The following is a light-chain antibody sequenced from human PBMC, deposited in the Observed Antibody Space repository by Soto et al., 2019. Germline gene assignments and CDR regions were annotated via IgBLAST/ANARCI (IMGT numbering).Light chain of an antibody. Sequence: SSELTQPPSVSVAPGKTARITCGGTNIGSKSVHWYQQKPGQAPVLDIYYDSDRPSGIPERFSGSNSGNTATLTISRVEAGDEADYYCQVWDSSSDHVVFGGGTKVTVL. V-gene: IGLV3-21*04. CDR2: YDS. CDR3: QVWDSSSDHVV. CDR1: NIGSKS. J-gene: IGLJ2*01.